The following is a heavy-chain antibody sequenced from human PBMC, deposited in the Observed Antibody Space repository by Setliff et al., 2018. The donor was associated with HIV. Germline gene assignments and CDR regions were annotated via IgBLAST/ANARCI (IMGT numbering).Heavy chain of an antibody. Sequence: ASVKVSCRASGYTFTTYSLHWVRQAPGQSLEWMGWINVGNGDTKYSQDLQGRITITRDTSANTAYMELSRLRSDDTAVYFCARGALLAVFDFDHWGHGTLVTVSS. CDR1: GYTFTTYS. CDR3: ARGALLAVFDFDH. V-gene: IGHV1-3*01. D-gene: IGHD3-10*01. J-gene: IGHJ4*01. CDR2: INVGNGDT.